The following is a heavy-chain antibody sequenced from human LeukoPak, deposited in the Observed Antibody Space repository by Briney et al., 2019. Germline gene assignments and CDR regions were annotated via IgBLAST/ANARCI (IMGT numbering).Heavy chain of an antibody. V-gene: IGHV1-2*02. CDR3: ASSFYRQTDA. CDR1: GYSVSSYF. Sequence: ASVKVSCKASGYSVSSYFVHWVRQAPGQGLEWLGWINSKTGDTNYSQNFQGRVVMTMDTAITTAYLDLSRLTFDDTAMYYCASSFYRQTDAWGQGSLVTVSS. J-gene: IGHJ5*02. CDR2: INSKTGDT. D-gene: IGHD2/OR15-2a*01.